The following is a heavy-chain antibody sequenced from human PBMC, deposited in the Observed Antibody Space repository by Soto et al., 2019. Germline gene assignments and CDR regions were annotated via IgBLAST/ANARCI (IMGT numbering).Heavy chain of an antibody. J-gene: IGHJ4*02. V-gene: IGHV3-21*04. CDR3: AASGWYRGDY. D-gene: IGHD6-19*01. Sequence: PGGSLRLSCAASGSAFSTYTLNWVRQAPGKGLEWVSSISNSNNYTHYADSVKGRFTISRDNGKNSLYLQMNSLRAEDTAVYCCAASGWYRGDYWGQGTLVTVSS. CDR1: GSAFSTYT. CDR2: ISNSNNYT.